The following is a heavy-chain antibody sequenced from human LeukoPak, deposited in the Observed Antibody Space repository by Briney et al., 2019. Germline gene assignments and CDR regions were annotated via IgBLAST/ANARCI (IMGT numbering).Heavy chain of an antibody. CDR3: ARQSIAVAGEGDY. CDR2: NIPIFGTA. Sequence: ASVKVSCKASGGTFSSYVISWVRQAPGQGLEWMGGNIPIFGTANYAQKFQDRVTITTDESTTTAYMELSSLRSEDTAVYYCARQSIAVAGEGDYWGQGTLVTVSS. CDR1: GGTFSSYV. D-gene: IGHD6-19*01. J-gene: IGHJ4*02. V-gene: IGHV1-69*05.